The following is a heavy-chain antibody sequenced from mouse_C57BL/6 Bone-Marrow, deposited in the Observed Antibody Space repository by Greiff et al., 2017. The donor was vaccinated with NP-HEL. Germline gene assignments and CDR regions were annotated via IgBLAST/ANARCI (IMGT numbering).Heavy chain of an antibody. Sequence: VQLQQSGPELVKPGASVKISCKASGYAFSSSWMNWVKQRPGKGLEWIGRIYPGDGDTNYNGKFKGKATLTADKSSSTAYMQLSSLTSEDSAVYFCAVKTGSSYEAMDYWGQGTSVTVSS. CDR1: GYAFSSSW. V-gene: IGHV1-82*01. CDR3: AVKTGSSYEAMDY. J-gene: IGHJ4*01. CDR2: IYPGDGDT. D-gene: IGHD1-1*01.